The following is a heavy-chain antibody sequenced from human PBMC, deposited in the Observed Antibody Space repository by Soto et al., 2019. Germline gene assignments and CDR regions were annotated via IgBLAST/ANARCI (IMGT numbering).Heavy chain of an antibody. CDR1: GGSISSSSYY. D-gene: IGHD6-19*01. V-gene: IGHV4-39*01. CDR3: ARISGWYYFDY. CDR2: IYYSGST. Sequence: QLQLQESGPGLVKPSETLSLTCTVSGGSISSSSYYWGWIRQPPGKGLEWIGRIYYSGSTYYNPSLKSRVTISVGTSKTQFSPRLSSVTAADTAVYYCARISGWYYFDYWGQGTLVTVSS. J-gene: IGHJ4*02.